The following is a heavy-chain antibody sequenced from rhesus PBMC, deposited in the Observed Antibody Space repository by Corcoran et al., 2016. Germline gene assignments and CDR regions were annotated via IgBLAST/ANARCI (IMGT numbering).Heavy chain of an antibody. Sequence: QVQLVQSGAEVKQPGASGKVSCKASGYTFTTYALNWVRQAHGQGLEWMGWLNTDTGNPTYAQGVKERSTFSLDTSITTAYLQISSLKAEDTAVYYCARSHFAPGFDYWGQGVLVTVSS. CDR3: ARSHFAPGFDY. V-gene: IGHV7-114*01. J-gene: IGHJ4*01. CDR1: GYTFTTYA. CDR2: LNTDTGNP. D-gene: IGHD3S6*01.